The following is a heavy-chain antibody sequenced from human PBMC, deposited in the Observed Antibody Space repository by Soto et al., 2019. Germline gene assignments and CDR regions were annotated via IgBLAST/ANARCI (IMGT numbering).Heavy chain of an antibody. CDR3: APQVVPTATKKP. CDR1: GGSISSWSYY. Sequence: TSETLCLTYTVSGGSISSWSYYWGWIRQPPGKGLEWIGSIDYSGNTYYDPSLQSRVTISVDTSKNHFSLKLSSVAAADTAVYYCAPQVVPTATKKPWGQGTLVTVSS. D-gene: IGHD2-2*01. J-gene: IGHJ4*02. V-gene: IGHV4-39*02. CDR2: IDYSGNT.